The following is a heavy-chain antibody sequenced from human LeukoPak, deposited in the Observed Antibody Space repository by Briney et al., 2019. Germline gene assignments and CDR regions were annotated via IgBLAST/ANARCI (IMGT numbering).Heavy chain of an antibody. J-gene: IGHJ4*02. V-gene: IGHV3-21*01. D-gene: IGHD3-22*01. CDR1: GFTFSSYS. CDR2: ISSSSSYI. CDR3: ARDRSTYDSSGYYY. Sequence: GGSLRLSCAASGFTFSSYSMNWVRQAPGKGLEWVSSISSSSSYIYYADSVKGRFTISRDNAKNSLYLQMNSLRAEDTAVYYCARDRSTYDSSGYYYWGQGTLVTVSS.